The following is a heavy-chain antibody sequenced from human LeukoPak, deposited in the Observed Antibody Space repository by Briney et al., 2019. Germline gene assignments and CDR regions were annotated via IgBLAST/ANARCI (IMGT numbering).Heavy chain of an antibody. V-gene: IGHV4-59*01. Sequence: PSETLSLTCTVSGGSISSYYWSWIRQPPGKGLEWIGYIYCSGSTNYNPSLKSRVTISVDTSKNQFSLKLSSVTAADTAVYYCARDSGNLRDDAFDIWGQGTMVTVSS. D-gene: IGHD1-14*01. CDR3: ARDSGNLRDDAFDI. CDR1: GGSISSYY. CDR2: IYCSGST. J-gene: IGHJ3*02.